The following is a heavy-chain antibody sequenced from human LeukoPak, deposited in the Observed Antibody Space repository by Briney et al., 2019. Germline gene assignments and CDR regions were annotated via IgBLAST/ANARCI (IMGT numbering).Heavy chain of an antibody. J-gene: IGHJ4*02. Sequence: PSETLSPTCTVSRGSISGSIRSYYWSWLRQPPGKGLEWIGYISSSGSVNDNPSLRSRVTISVDTSKNQFFLNLSSVSAADTAVYYCARIPLGYSGAYYFDYWGQGTLVTVSP. CDR2: ISSSGSV. CDR3: ARIPLGYSGAYYFDY. CDR1: RGSISGSIRSYY. V-gene: IGHV4-4*09. D-gene: IGHD5-12*01.